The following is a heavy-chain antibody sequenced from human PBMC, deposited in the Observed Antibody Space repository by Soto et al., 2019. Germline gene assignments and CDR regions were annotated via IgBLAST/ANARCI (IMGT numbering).Heavy chain of an antibody. D-gene: IGHD3-10*01. Sequence: QVRLQESGPGLVKPSETLSLTCTVSGGSVSSGSYCWSWIRQPPGKGLEWIGYICYNGSTNYNPSVKSRVTISVDTSKNQVSLKLDSLTAADAAVFYCARSYYYASGSFSYWGQGTLVTVSA. CDR3: ARSYYYASGSFSY. CDR1: GGSVSSGSYC. CDR2: ICYNGST. V-gene: IGHV4-61*01. J-gene: IGHJ4*02.